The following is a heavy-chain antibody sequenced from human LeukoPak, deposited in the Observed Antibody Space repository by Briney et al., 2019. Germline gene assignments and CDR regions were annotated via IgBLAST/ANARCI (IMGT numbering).Heavy chain of an antibody. J-gene: IGHJ4*02. Sequence: ASVKVSCKASGYTFTGYYMHWVRQAPGQGLEWVGWINPNNGGTNYAQTFQGRVTMTLDTSISTGYMELSRLRSDDTATYYCARVDGGEWYYFDYWGQGTLVTVSS. CDR1: GYTFTGYY. CDR2: INPNNGGT. D-gene: IGHD2-8*02. V-gene: IGHV1-2*02. CDR3: ARVDGGEWYYFDY.